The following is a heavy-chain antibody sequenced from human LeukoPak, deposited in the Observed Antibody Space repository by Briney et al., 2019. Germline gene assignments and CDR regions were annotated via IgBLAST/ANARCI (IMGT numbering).Heavy chain of an antibody. D-gene: IGHD3-22*01. CDR1: GFTFSSYW. V-gene: IGHV3-7*01. Sequence: GGSLRLSCAASGFTFSSYWMSWVRQAPGKGLEWVANIKQDGSEKYYVDSVKGRFTISRDNAKNSLYLQMNSLRAEDTAVYYCARDRDDDSSGYYQLTLFDYWGQGTLVTVSS. CDR2: IKQDGSEK. J-gene: IGHJ4*02. CDR3: ARDRDDDSSGYYQLTLFDY.